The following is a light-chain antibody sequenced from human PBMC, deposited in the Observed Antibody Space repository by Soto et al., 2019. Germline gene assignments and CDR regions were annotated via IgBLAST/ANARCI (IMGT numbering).Light chain of an antibody. CDR2: GAS. CDR1: QSVSITS. J-gene: IGKJ4*01. V-gene: IGKV3-20*01. CDR3: QHYGTSTLT. Sequence: LLTQSPGTLSLSPGERATLSCRSSQSVSITSLAWYQQRPGQAPSLLIHGASSRASDIPDRFSGSGSGTDFTLTINRLEPEDFAVYYCQHYGTSTLTFGRGTRVEIK.